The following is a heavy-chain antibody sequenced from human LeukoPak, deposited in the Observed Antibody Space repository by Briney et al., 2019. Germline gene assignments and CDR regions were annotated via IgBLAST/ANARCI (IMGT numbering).Heavy chain of an antibody. Sequence: GASVKVSCKASGGTFSSYAISRVRQAPGQGLEWMGRIIPILGIANYAQKFQGRVTITADKSTSTAYMELSSLRSEDTAVYYCARDQIGFLTSQNIVLDYWGQGTLVTVSS. CDR1: GGTFSSYA. V-gene: IGHV1-69*04. CDR3: ARDQIGFLTSQNIVLDY. CDR2: IIPILGIA. D-gene: IGHD3-9*01. J-gene: IGHJ4*02.